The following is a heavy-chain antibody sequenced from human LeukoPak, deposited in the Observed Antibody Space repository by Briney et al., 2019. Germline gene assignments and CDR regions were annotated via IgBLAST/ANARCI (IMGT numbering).Heavy chain of an antibody. CDR1: GDSVSSNSAA. D-gene: IGHD6-19*01. CDR2: TYYRSKWYD. Sequence: WQTLSLTCAISGDSVSSNSAAWNWIRQSPSRGLEWLGRTYYRSKWYDDSAVSVRSRITISPGTSKNQFSLQLSSVTPEDTAVYYCARVDQWPPSGWFDPWGQGIQVTVSS. CDR3: ARVDQWPPSGWFDP. V-gene: IGHV6-1*01. J-gene: IGHJ5*02.